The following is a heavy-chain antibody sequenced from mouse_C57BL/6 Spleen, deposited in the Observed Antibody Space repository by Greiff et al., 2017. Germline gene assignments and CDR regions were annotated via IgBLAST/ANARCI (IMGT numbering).Heavy chain of an antibody. CDR3: ARRGPGAMDY. CDR2: ISNGGGST. J-gene: IGHJ4*01. Sequence: EVQRVESGGGLVQPGGSLKLSCAASGFTFSDYYMYWVRPTPEKRLEWVAYISNGGGSTYYPDTVKGRFTISRDNAKNTLDLQMSRLKSEDTAMYYCARRGPGAMDYWGQGTSVTVSS. V-gene: IGHV5-12*01. CDR1: GFTFSDYY.